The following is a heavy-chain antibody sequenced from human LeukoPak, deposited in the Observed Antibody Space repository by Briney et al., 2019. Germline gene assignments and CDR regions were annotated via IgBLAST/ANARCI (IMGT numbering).Heavy chain of an antibody. CDR3: ARDPAYCGGDCPIDY. CDR1: GFTFSSYW. D-gene: IGHD2-21*02. CDR2: IKQDGSEK. Sequence: GGSLRLSCAASGFTFSSYWMSWVRQAPGKGREWVANIKQDGSEKNYVDSVKGRFTISRDNAKNSLYLQMNSLRAEDTAVYYCARDPAYCGGDCPIDYWGQGTLVTVSS. J-gene: IGHJ4*02. V-gene: IGHV3-7*01.